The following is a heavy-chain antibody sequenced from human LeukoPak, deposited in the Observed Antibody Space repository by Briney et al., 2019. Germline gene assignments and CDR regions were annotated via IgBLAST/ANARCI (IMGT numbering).Heavy chain of an antibody. D-gene: IGHD3-16*01. CDR2: INNDGSNT. V-gene: IGHV3-74*01. CDR3: VRDSGGEFL. CDR1: GFTFGSYW. Sequence: GGSLRLSCAASGFTFGSYWMQWVRQTPEKGLVWVAHINNDGSNTIYADSVKGRFTTSRDNAKNTLYLQMNSLTAEDTAVYYCVRDSGGEFLWGQGTLVTVSS. J-gene: IGHJ4*02.